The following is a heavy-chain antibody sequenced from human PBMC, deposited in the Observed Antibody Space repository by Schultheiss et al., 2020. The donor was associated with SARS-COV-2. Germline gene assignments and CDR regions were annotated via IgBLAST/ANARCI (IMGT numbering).Heavy chain of an antibody. CDR3: ARVPGDCSSSSSYWPHFDY. D-gene: IGHD2-2*01. V-gene: IGHV4-59*01. CDR2: IYYSGST. J-gene: IGHJ4*02. CDR1: GGSISSYY. Sequence: GSLRLSCTVSGGSISSYYYNWIRQPPGKGLEWIGYIYYSGSTNYNPSLKSRVTISVDTSKNQFSLKLSSVTAADTAVYYCARVPGDCSSSSSYWPHFDYWGQGTLVTVSS.